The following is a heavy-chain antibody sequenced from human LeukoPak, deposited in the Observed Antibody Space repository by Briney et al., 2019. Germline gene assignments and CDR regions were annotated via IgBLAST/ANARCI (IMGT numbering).Heavy chain of an antibody. Sequence: GSLRLSCAASGINFRTHKMYWVRQASGKGLEWVASINSSSSYRKYSGSLRGRFTMSRDNAKNSLYLQMSSLRVADTAVYYCAKDAQRGFDYSNSLEYWGQGTLVTVSS. CDR1: GINFRTHK. V-gene: IGHV3-21*01. D-gene: IGHD4-11*01. CDR3: AKDAQRGFDYSNSLEY. J-gene: IGHJ4*02. CDR2: INSSSSYR.